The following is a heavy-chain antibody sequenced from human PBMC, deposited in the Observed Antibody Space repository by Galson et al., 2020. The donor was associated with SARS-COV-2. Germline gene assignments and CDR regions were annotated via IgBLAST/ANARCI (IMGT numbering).Heavy chain of an antibody. D-gene: IGHD1-26*01. Sequence: GGSLRLSCAASGFTFSSYAMHWVRQAPGKGLEWVAVISYDGSNKYYADSVKGRFTISSDNSKNTLYLQMNSLRAEDTAVYYCARAQGGSYYDAFDIWGQGTMVTVSS. CDR1: GFTFSSYA. CDR3: ARAQGGSYYDAFDI. J-gene: IGHJ3*02. V-gene: IGHV3-30*04. CDR2: ISYDGSNK.